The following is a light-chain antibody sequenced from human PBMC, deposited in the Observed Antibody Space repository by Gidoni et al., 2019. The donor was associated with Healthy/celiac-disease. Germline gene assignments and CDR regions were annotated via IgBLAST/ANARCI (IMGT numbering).Light chain of an antibody. Sequence: DIVMTQSPPSLSVTPGEPASISCRSSQSLLHSNGYNYLDWYLQKPGQSPQLLIYLGSNRASGVPDRFSGSGSGTDFTLKISRVEAEDVGVYYCMQALQTPLTFGGGTKVEIK. CDR3: MQALQTPLT. V-gene: IGKV2-28*01. CDR1: QSLLHSNGYNY. J-gene: IGKJ4*01. CDR2: LGS.